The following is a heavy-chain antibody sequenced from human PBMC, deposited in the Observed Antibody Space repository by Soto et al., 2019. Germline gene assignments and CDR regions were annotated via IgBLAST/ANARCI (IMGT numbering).Heavy chain of an antibody. Sequence: QVQLVQSGAEVKKPGASVKVSCKSSGYRFETYAITWVRQAPGQGLEWMGWIRAYNIDTYYAQKFQDRVTMTTDTSTGTAYMELRSLIADDTAVYYCARGHEGIIGDMDVWGQGTTVTVSS. CDR3: ARGHEGIIGDMDV. CDR1: GYRFETYA. J-gene: IGHJ6*02. D-gene: IGHD4-17*01. CDR2: IRAYNIDT. V-gene: IGHV1-18*01.